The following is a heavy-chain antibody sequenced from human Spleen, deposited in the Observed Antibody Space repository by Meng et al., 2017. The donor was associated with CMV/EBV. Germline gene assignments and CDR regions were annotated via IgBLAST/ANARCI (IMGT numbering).Heavy chain of an antibody. CDR1: GGSISSYY. V-gene: IGHV4-4*07. CDR2: IYTSGST. Sequence: VHVHGSGPGLVKPSETLSLTCTVSGGSISSYYWSWIRQPAGKGLEWIGRIYTSGSTNYNPSLKSRVTMSVDTSKNQFSLKLSSVTAADTAVYYCAREEPATYYYDSSGYYHALPLDYWGQGTLVTVSS. D-gene: IGHD3-22*01. CDR3: AREEPATYYYDSSGYYHALPLDY. J-gene: IGHJ4*02.